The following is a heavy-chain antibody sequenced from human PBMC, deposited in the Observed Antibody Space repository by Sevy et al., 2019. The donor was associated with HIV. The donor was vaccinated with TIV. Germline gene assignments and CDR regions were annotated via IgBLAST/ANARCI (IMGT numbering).Heavy chain of an antibody. CDR3: AREGMVSADAFDI. CDR2: ISNSGSDI. Sequence: GGSLRLSCAASEFTFSDYYMSWFRQAPGKGLEWVSYISNSGSDIYYADSVKGRFTISMDNAKKSLYLQMNSLRVEDTAVDYCAREGMVSADAFDIWGQGTLVTVSS. V-gene: IGHV3-11*01. D-gene: IGHD3-10*01. J-gene: IGHJ3*02. CDR1: EFTFSDYY.